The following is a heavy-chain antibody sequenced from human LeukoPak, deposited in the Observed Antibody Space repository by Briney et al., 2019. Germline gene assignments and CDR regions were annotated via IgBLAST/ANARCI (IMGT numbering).Heavy chain of an antibody. Sequence: SETLSLTCTVCGRSINSSSYYWGWIPQPPGKGRVWIWSIYYSGSTYYNPSLKSRVTISVDTSKNQFSLKLSSVTAADTAVYYCASIGIVRARGAFDIWGQGTMVTVSS. CDR1: GRSINSSSYY. V-gene: IGHV4-39*01. CDR3: ASIGIVRARGAFDI. J-gene: IGHJ3*02. D-gene: IGHD1-26*01. CDR2: IYYSGST.